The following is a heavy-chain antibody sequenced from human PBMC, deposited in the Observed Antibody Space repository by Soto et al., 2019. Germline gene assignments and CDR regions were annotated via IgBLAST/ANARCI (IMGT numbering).Heavy chain of an antibody. J-gene: IGHJ4*02. V-gene: IGHV5-10-1*01. CDR3: ARQIYDSDTGPNFQYYFDS. CDR1: GYSFAGYW. CDR2: INPSDSQT. D-gene: IGHD3-22*01. Sequence: GESLKISCKGSGYSFAGYWITWVRQKPGKGLEWMGRINPSDSQTYYSPSFRGHVTISVTKSITTVFLQWSSLRASDTAMYYCARQIYDSDTGPNFQYYFDSWGQGTPVTVS.